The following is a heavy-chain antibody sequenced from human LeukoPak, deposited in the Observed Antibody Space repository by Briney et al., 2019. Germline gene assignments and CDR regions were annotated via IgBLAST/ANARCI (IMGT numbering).Heavy chain of an antibody. D-gene: IGHD3-22*01. Sequence: ASVKVSCKASGGSFSNYAFSWVRQAPGQGLEWMGGIIPIFGTTKYAQKFQGRVTIIADESTSTTYMELSSLRSEDSAVYYCARESFDSSGYYWPFDYWGQGTLVTVSS. CDR2: IIPIFGTT. J-gene: IGHJ4*02. V-gene: IGHV1-69*13. CDR3: ARESFDSSGYYWPFDY. CDR1: GGSFSNYA.